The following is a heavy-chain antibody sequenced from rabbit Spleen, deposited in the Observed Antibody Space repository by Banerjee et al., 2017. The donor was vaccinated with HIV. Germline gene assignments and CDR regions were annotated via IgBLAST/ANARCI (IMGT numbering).Heavy chain of an antibody. Sequence: EESGGGLVQPEGSLTLTCTASGFTINGGYWICWVRQAPGKGLEWIACIAADTSGTTWYASWAKGRFTISKTSSTTVTLQMTSLTAADTATYFCARTGNTGWHDQFNLWGPGTLVTVS. CDR3: ARTGNTGWHDQFNL. CDR1: GFTINGGYW. CDR2: IAADTSGTT. J-gene: IGHJ4*01. D-gene: IGHD4-1*01. V-gene: IGHV1S45*01.